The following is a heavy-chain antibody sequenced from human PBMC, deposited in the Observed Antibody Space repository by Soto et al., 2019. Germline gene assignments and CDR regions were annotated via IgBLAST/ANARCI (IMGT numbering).Heavy chain of an antibody. Sequence: QMQLQESGSGLVKPSQTLSLICSVSGASIHIGGYSWTWIRQPPGKGLEWIGNVYHTGRTSYNPSLGGRVTMSVDRSKNQFSLKLNSVTAADTAVYFCARDRILIPVGGPTPYYGMDVWGQGTTVSVSS. J-gene: IGHJ6*02. D-gene: IGHD3-16*01. CDR1: GASIHIGGYS. CDR2: VYHTGRT. V-gene: IGHV4-30-2*01. CDR3: ARDRILIPVGGPTPYYGMDV.